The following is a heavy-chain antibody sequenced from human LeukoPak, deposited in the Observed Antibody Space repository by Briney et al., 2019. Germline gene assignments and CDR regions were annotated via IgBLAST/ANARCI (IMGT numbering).Heavy chain of an antibody. CDR3: AKRYGSSGFNWFDP. Sequence: PGGTLRLSCAASGFTFSNYGMTWVRQAPGRGLEWVSTISGDDDNTYYAASVKGRFTISRDNSKNTLFLQMNSLRAEDTALYYCAKRYGSSGFNWFDPWGQGTLVTVSS. D-gene: IGHD6-19*01. J-gene: IGHJ5*02. CDR1: GFTFSNYG. V-gene: IGHV3-23*01. CDR2: ISGDDDNT.